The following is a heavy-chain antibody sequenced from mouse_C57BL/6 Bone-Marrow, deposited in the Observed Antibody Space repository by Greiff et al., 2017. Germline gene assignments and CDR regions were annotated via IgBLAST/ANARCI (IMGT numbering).Heavy chain of an antibody. Sequence: DVKLVESGGGLVQSGRSLRLSCATSGFTFSDFYMEWVRQAPGKGLEWIAASRNKANDYTTEYSASVKGRFIVSRDTSQSILYLQMNALRAEDTAIYYCARDAHGSPWYFDVWGTGTTVTVSS. J-gene: IGHJ1*03. V-gene: IGHV7-1*01. CDR2: SRNKANDYTT. CDR3: ARDAHGSPWYFDV. CDR1: GFTFSDFY. D-gene: IGHD1-1*01.